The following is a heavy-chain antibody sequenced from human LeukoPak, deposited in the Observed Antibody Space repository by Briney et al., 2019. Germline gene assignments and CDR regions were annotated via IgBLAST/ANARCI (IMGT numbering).Heavy chain of an antibody. CDR2: IQYDGSNK. V-gene: IGHV3-30*02. CDR1: GFTFSSFG. J-gene: IGHJ4*02. Sequence: GGSLRLSCAASGFTFSSFGMHWVRQAPGKGLEWVAFIQYDGSNKYYADSVKGRFTISRDNSKNTLYLQMNSLRAEDAAVYYCAKDPKYYDFWGGSYFDYWGQGTLVTVSS. CDR3: AKDPKYYDFWGGSYFDY. D-gene: IGHD3-3*01.